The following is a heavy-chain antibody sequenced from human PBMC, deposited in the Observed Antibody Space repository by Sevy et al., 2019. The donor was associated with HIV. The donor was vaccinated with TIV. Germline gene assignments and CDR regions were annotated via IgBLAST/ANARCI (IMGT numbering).Heavy chain of an antibody. D-gene: IGHD5-18*01. CDR2: IYYSGST. V-gene: IGHV4-39*01. Sequence: SETLSLTCTVSGGSISSSSYYWGWIRQPPGKGLEWIGSIYYSGSTYYNPSLKSRVTISVDTSKNQFSLKLSSVTAADTAVYYCASRGYSYGYYYYGMDVWVQGTTVTVSS. J-gene: IGHJ6*02. CDR3: ASRGYSYGYYYYGMDV. CDR1: GGSISSSSYY.